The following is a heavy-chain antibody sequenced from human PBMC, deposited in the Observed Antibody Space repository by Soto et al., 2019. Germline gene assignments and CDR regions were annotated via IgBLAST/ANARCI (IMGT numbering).Heavy chain of an antibody. D-gene: IGHD5-12*01. J-gene: IGHJ4*02. CDR3: VKDITGSGYDLSDY. CDR1: GFTFSSYA. CDR2: ISGSGGST. Sequence: PGGSLRLSCAASGFTFSSYAMSWVRHAPGKGPEWVSAISGSGGSTYYADSVKGRFTISRDNSKNTLYLQMNSLRAEDTAVYYCVKDITGSGYDLSDYWGRGTLVTVSS. V-gene: IGHV3-23*01.